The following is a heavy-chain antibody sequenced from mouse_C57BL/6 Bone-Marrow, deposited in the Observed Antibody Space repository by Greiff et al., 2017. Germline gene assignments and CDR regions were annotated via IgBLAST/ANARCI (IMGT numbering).Heavy chain of an antibody. CDR1: GYTFTSSG. CDR3: ARDWSYAMDY. CDR2: IYIGNGYT. Sequence: VQLQQSGAELVRPGSSVKMSCKTSGYTFTSSGINWVKQRPVQGLDWIGYIYIGNGYTEYNEKFKGKATLTSDTSSSNAYMQLSILTSEDSAIFFCARDWSYAMDYWGQGTSVTVSS. D-gene: IGHD4-1*01. V-gene: IGHV1-58*01. J-gene: IGHJ4*01.